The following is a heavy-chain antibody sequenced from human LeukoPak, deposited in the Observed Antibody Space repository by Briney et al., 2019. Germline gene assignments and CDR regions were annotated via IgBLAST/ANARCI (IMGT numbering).Heavy chain of an antibody. CDR3: RAPGVVVEYYFDY. D-gene: IGHD2-15*01. CDR2: ISYDGSNK. Sequence: GGSLRLSCAASGFTFSSYGMHWVRQAPGKGLEWVAVISYDGSNKYYADSVKGRFTVSRDNSKNTLYLQMNSLRAEDTAVYYCRAPGVVVEYYFDYWGQGTLVTVSS. V-gene: IGHV3-30*03. CDR1: GFTFSSYG. J-gene: IGHJ4*02.